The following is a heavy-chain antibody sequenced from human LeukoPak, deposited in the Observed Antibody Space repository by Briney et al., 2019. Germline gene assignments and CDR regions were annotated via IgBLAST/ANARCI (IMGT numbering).Heavy chain of an antibody. V-gene: IGHV3-13*01. D-gene: IGHD3-22*01. J-gene: IGHJ6*02. CDR1: GFTFRSYD. Sequence: GGSLRLSCAASGFTFRSYDMHWVRQATGKGLEWVSAIGIGGDTYYPGSVKGRFTISRENAKNSLYLQMNSLRAGDTAVYYCAREKAYYDSSGYYYYGMDVRGQGTTVTVSS. CDR2: IGIGGDT. CDR3: AREKAYYDSSGYYYYGMDV.